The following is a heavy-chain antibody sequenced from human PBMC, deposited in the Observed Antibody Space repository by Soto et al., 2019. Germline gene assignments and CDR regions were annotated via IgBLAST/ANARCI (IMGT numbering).Heavy chain of an antibody. CDR2: INGYNGNT. D-gene: IGHD3-22*01. CDR1: GYTFTSYG. V-gene: IGHV1-18*01. J-gene: IGHJ6*02. CDR3: ARLSIIFYDSSGYPLPGRDYYYGMDV. Sequence: ASVKVSCKASGYTFTSYGISWVRQAPGQGLEWMGWINGYNGNTNHAQKLQGRVTMSTDTSTSTAYMELRSLRSDDSAVYYCARLSIIFYDSSGYPLPGRDYYYGMDVWGQGTTVTVSS.